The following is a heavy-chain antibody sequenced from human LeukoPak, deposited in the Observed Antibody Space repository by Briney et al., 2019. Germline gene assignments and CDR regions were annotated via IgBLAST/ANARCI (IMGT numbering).Heavy chain of an antibody. V-gene: IGHV3-74*01. D-gene: IGHD1-26*01. J-gene: IGHJ4*02. CDR2: INSDGSST. CDR3: ARDGSGSYYFDY. CDR1: GFTFSNFW. Sequence: GGSLRLSCAASGFTFSNFWMHWVRQGPGKGLVWVSRINSDGSSTSYADSVKGRFTISRDNAKNTLYLQMNSLRAEDTAVYYCARDGSGSYYFDYWGQGTLVTVSS.